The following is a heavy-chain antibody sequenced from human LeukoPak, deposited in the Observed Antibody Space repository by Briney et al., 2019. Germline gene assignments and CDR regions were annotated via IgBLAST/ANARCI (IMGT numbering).Heavy chain of an antibody. D-gene: IGHD2-8*01. V-gene: IGHV3-30*02. Sequence: PGGSLRLSCAASGFTFSSYGMHWVRQAPGKGLEWVAFIRYDGSNKYYADSVKGRFTISRDNPKNSLYLQMNSLRAEDTAVYYCAKDRCSNGIGCYYYYMDVWGKGTTVTISS. CDR2: IRYDGSNK. CDR3: AKDRCSNGIGCYYYYMDV. J-gene: IGHJ6*03. CDR1: GFTFSSYG.